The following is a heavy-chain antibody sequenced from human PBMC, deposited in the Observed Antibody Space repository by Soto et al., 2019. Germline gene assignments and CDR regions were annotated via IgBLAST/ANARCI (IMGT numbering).Heavy chain of an antibody. CDR3: ARLPVSGSSSYYYYGMDV. J-gene: IGHJ6*02. V-gene: IGHV5-51*01. Sequence: PGESLKISCKGSGYSFTSYWIGWVRQMPGKGLEWMGIIYPGDSDTNYSPSFQGHVTISADKSISTAYLQWSSLKASDTAMYYCARLPVSGSSSYYYYGMDVWGQETTVTVSS. D-gene: IGHD6-6*01. CDR1: GYSFTSYW. CDR2: IYPGDSDT.